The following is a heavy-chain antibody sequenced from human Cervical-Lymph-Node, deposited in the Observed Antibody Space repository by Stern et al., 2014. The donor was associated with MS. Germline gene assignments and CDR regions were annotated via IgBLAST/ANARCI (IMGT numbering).Heavy chain of an antibody. D-gene: IGHD3-22*01. J-gene: IGHJ4*02. CDR1: GFTFSSYG. CDR2: IWYDGSNK. CDR3: ASSVVVMGNLDY. Sequence: MQLVESGGGVVQPGRSLRLSCAASGFTFSSYGMHWVRQAPGKGLEWVAVIWYDGSNKYYADSVKGRFTISRDNSKNTLYLQMNSLRAEDTAVYYCASSVVVMGNLDYWGQGTLVTVSS. V-gene: IGHV3-33*01.